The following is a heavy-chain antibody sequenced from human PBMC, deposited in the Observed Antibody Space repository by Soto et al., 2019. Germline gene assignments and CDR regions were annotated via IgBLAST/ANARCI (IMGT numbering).Heavy chain of an antibody. D-gene: IGHD1-20*01. CDR2: IERDDDDK. J-gene: IGHJ6*02. V-gene: IGHV2-70*13. CDR3: ARSIRGPRRFNGMHV. CDR1: GFSLTSPGMC. Sequence: TEGGSGPTLVNPTETLTLTCTFSGFSLTSPGMCVSWIRQSPGKALEWLALIERDDDDKYYSTSLKTRLTISKDTRKNQVVLTMANMEPADTATYYCARSIRGPRRFNGMHVWGQGTTVTVS.